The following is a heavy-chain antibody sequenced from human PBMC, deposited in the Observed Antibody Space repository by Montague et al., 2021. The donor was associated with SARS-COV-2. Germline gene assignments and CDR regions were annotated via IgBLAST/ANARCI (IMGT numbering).Heavy chain of an antibody. J-gene: IGHJ4*02. CDR1: GGSISSNTYY. Sequence: SETLSLTCIVSGGSISSNTYYWGWIRQAPGKGLEWIGSIHYSGSSTHYNPSLKSRVTISVDTSNNQFSLQLRSVTAADTAVYYCARGRVEITMIAVVFTGGIYYFDYWGRGTLVTVSS. CDR2: IHYSGSST. V-gene: IGHV4-39*01. CDR3: ARGRVEITMIAVVFTGGIYYFDY. D-gene: IGHD3-22*01.